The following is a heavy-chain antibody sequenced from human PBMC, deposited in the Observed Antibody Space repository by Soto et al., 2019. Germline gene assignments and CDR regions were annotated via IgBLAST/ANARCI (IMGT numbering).Heavy chain of an antibody. CDR1: GFTFSSYA. J-gene: IGHJ6*02. D-gene: IGHD5-18*01. V-gene: IGHV3-30-3*01. CDR3: ARDTGSGYSYGYYYYGMDV. Sequence: GGSLRLSCAASGFTFSSYAMHWVRQAPGKGLEWVAVISYDGSNKYYADSVKGRFTISRDNSKNTLYLQMNSLRAEDTAVYYCARDTGSGYSYGYYYYGMDVWGQGTTVTVSS. CDR2: ISYDGSNK.